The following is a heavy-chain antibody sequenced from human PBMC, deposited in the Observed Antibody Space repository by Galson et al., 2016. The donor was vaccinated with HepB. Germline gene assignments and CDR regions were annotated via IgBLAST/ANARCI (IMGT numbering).Heavy chain of an antibody. Sequence: SLRLSCAASGFTFSSYAMNWVRQAPGKGLEWVSSISGSGGGTYYADSVKGRFTISRDNSKNTLYLQMNSLRAEDTAVYYCAKGAPYSAGKWALPRGGYYYYYLDVWGKGTTVTVSS. D-gene: IGHD1-26*01. CDR2: ISGSGGGT. J-gene: IGHJ6*03. CDR3: AKGAPYSAGKWALPRGGYYYYYLDV. CDR1: GFTFSSYA. V-gene: IGHV3-23*01.